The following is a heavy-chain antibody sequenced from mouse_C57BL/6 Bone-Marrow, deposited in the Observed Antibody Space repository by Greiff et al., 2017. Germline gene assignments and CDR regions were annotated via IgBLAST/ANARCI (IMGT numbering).Heavy chain of an antibody. J-gene: IGHJ3*01. CDR2: IYPRSGNT. Sequence: VKVVESGAELARPGASVKLSCKASGYTFTSYGISWVKQRTGQGLEWIGEIYPRSGNTYYNEKFKGKATLTADKSSSTAYMELRSLTSEDSEVYFCARRGLPWFAYWGQGTLVTVSA. CDR1: GYTFTSYG. V-gene: IGHV1-81*01. CDR3: ARRGLPWFAY. D-gene: IGHD3-3*01.